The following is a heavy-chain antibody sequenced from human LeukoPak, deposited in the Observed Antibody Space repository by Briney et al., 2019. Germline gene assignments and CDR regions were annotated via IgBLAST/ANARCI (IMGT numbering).Heavy chain of an antibody. V-gene: IGHV4-30-4*08. CDR1: GGSISSGDYY. J-gene: IGHJ6*03. D-gene: IGHD6-19*01. CDR2: VYYSGST. CDR3: AGWGYSSGWQLYYYYMDV. Sequence: SETLSLTCTVSGGSISSGDYYWSWIRQPPGEGLEWIGYVYYSGSTYYNPSLKSRVTISVDTSKNQFSLKLSSVTAADTAVYYCAGWGYSSGWQLYYYYMDVWGKGTTVTVSS.